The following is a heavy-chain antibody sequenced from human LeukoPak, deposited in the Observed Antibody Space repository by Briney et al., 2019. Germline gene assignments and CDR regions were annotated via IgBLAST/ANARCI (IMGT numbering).Heavy chain of an antibody. J-gene: IGHJ6*03. CDR1: GFSFSIYS. D-gene: IGHD7-27*01. Sequence: GGSLRLSCEVSGFSFSIYSMNWVRQAPGKGLEWVSYISSSSSVIYYADSVKGRFTVSRDNAKNSLSLQMNSLRAEDTAVYYCARDGDSAFSHYMDVWGKGTTVTVSS. CDR2: ISSSSSVI. CDR3: ARDGDSAFSHYMDV. V-gene: IGHV3-48*01.